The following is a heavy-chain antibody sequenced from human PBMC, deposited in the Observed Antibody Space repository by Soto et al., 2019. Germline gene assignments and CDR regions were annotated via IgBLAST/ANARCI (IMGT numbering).Heavy chain of an antibody. CDR2: MSGSGDYT. J-gene: IGHJ4*02. D-gene: IGHD3-10*01. CDR3: AKGRYYGSGSPIFDY. V-gene: IGHV3-23*01. Sequence: EVQLLESGGGLVQPGGSLRLSCAASGFTSSSYAMSWVRQAPGKGLEWVSGMSGSGDYTYYADSVKGRFTISRDNSKNTLYLQMNSLRAEDTAVYYCAKGRYYGSGSPIFDYWGQGTLVTVSS. CDR1: GFTSSSYA.